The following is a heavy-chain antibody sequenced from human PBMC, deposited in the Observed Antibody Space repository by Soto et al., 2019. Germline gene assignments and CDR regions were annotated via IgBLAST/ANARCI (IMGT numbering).Heavy chain of an antibody. D-gene: IGHD2-15*01. CDR3: ARDSRVHSAGDMDV. CDR2: LYYSGST. CDR1: GGSINSGDYH. V-gene: IGHV4-30-4*01. J-gene: IGHJ6*02. Sequence: SETLSLTCTVSGGSINSGDYHWSWIRQSPGKGLEWIGALYYSGSTYYNPSLKSRIRISVDTSKNQFPLKVNSVTAADTAVYYCARDSRVHSAGDMDVWGQGTTVTVSS.